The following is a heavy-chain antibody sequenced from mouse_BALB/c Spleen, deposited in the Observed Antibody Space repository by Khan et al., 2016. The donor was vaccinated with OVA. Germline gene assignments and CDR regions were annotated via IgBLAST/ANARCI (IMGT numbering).Heavy chain of an antibody. CDR1: GDSITSGY. J-gene: IGHJ3*01. CDR2: MIYTGYT. CDR3: ARSTYRYSFAY. V-gene: IGHV3-8*02. D-gene: IGHD2-14*01. Sequence: EVQLQESGPSLVKPSQTLSLTCSVTGDSITSGYWSWIRKFPGNKLEYMGYMIYTGYTYYNPSLKSRISITRHTSKNPYYLQLYSVTTEDTATYYCARSTYRYSFAYWGQGTLVTVSA.